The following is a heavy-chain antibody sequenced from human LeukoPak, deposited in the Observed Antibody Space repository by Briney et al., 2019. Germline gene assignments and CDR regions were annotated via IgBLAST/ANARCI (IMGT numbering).Heavy chain of an antibody. D-gene: IGHD3-9*01. CDR2: IYTSGST. Sequence: PSETLSLTCTVSGGSISSYYWSWIRQPAGKGLEWIGRIYTSGSTNYNPSLKSRVTMSVDTSKNQFSLKLSSVTAADTAVYYCAGAWGSLRYFDWDAPPDAFDIWGQGTMVTVSS. CDR3: AGAWGSLRYFDWDAPPDAFDI. J-gene: IGHJ3*02. V-gene: IGHV4-4*07. CDR1: GGSISSYY.